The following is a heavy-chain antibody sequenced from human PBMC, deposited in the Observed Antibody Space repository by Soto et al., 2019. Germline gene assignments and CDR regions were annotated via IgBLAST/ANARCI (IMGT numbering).Heavy chain of an antibody. J-gene: IGHJ6*02. Sequence: PSETLSLTCTVSGDSISSSNNYWSWIRQPPGEGLEWIGFISYSGTTSYSPSLKSRLAISLDTSKNQFSLSLSSVTAADTAVYYCARLGGAAADYYYYGMDVWAQGTTVTGSS. V-gene: IGHV4-30-4*01. CDR1: GDSISSSNNY. D-gene: IGHD6-13*01. CDR3: ARLGGAAADYYYYGMDV. CDR2: ISYSGTT.